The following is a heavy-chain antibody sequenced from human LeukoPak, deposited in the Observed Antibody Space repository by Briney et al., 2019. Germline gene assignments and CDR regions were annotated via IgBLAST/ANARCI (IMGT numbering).Heavy chain of an antibody. D-gene: IGHD3-9*01. Sequence: SETLSLTCTVSGGSISSYYWSWIRQPPGKGLEWIGYISYSGSTNYNPSLKSRVTISIDTSKDQFSLKLRSVTAADTAIYYCARQGYDILTGYIDAFDIWGQGTMVTVSS. CDR1: GGSISSYY. CDR2: ISYSGST. V-gene: IGHV4-59*08. CDR3: ARQGYDILTGYIDAFDI. J-gene: IGHJ3*02.